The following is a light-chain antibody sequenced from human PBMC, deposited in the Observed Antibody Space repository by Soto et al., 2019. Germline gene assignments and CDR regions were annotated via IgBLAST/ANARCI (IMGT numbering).Light chain of an antibody. CDR3: QQYGSSPQT. J-gene: IGKJ1*01. CDR1: QRVSSTY. V-gene: IGKV3-20*01. CDR2: GAS. Sequence: EIVLTQSPGTLSLYPGERATLSCRASQRVSSTYLAWYQQKPGQAPRLLIYGASSRATGIPDRVAGSGSAADFALTISRLEPEAFVVYYCQQYGSSPQTFGQGTKVEIK.